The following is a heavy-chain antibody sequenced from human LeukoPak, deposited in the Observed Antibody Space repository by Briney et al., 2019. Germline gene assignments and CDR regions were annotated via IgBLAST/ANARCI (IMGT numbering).Heavy chain of an antibody. CDR3: ARDRDSSGLYGGADL. Sequence: PGGSLRLSCAASGFSFSSNMNWVRQAPGKGLEWVSYISSTNGHTYYADSVNGRFTISRDTAKNSLYLQMNSLRVEDTAIYFCARDRDSSGLYGGADLWGQGVLVTVSA. J-gene: IGHJ5*02. CDR2: ISSTNGHT. D-gene: IGHD6-19*01. V-gene: IGHV3-21*03. CDR1: GFSFSSN.